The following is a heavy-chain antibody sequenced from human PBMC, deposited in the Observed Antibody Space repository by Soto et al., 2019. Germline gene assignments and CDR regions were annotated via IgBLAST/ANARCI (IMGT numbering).Heavy chain of an antibody. CDR2: IYYSGST. CDR1: KGCSTRYY. J-gene: IGHJ4*02. V-gene: IGHV4-59*08. CDR3: ARRWGDYFDH. D-gene: IGHD3-16*01. Sequence: TCSVGKGCSTRYYWSWIRQPPGKGLEWIGYIYYSGSTNYNPSLKSRVTISVDTSKNQFSLKLSSVTAADTAVYYCARRWGDYFDHWGQGTLVTVSS.